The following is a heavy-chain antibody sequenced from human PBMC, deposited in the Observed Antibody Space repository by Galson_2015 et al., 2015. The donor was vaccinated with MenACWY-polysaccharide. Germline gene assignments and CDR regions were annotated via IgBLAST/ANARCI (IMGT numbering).Heavy chain of an antibody. Sequence: SLRLSCAGSGLTFSSYGMGWVRQAPGKGLEWVSGLSPTTGNTYYADSMRGRFTISRDNSKNTLYLQMDSLRAEDTALYYCAKGAAHYGSGNYYDYWGQGTQVTVSS. D-gene: IGHD3-10*01. J-gene: IGHJ4*02. CDR1: GLTFSSYG. CDR2: LSPTTGNT. V-gene: IGHV3-23*01. CDR3: AKGAAHYGSGNYYDY.